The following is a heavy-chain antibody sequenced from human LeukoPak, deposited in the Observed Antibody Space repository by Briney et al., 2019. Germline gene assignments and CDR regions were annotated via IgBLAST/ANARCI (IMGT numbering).Heavy chain of an antibody. Sequence: PGGSLRLSCAASGFSFSYYWMSWVRQAPGKGLEWVANIKQDGSEKYYVDSVKGRFTISRDSAKISLFLQMNSLRGEDTAVYYCARGAYNWNDHYYFDYWGQGTLVTVSS. V-gene: IGHV3-7*01. D-gene: IGHD1-1*01. CDR2: IKQDGSEK. J-gene: IGHJ4*02. CDR3: ARGAYNWNDHYYFDY. CDR1: GFSFSYYW.